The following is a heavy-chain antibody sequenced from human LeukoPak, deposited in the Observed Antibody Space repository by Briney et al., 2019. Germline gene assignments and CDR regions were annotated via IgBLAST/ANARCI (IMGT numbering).Heavy chain of an antibody. CDR1: GFTFSSYE. Sequence: GGSLRLSCTGSGFTFSSYEMNWVRQAPGKGLEWVSYISSSGRTIYYADSVKGRFTNSRDNAKNSLYLQMNSLRAEDTAVYYCARDQPYCSGGGCYSDYWGQGTLVTVSS. D-gene: IGHD2-15*01. CDR3: ARDQPYCSGGGCYSDY. J-gene: IGHJ4*02. CDR2: ISSSGRTI. V-gene: IGHV3-48*03.